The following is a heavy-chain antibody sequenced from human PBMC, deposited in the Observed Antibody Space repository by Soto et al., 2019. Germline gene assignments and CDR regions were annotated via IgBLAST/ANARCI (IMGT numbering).Heavy chain of an antibody. CDR2: MNPNSGNT. CDR1: GYTFTSYD. Sequence: ASVEVSSKASGYTFTSYDINWVRQATGQGLEWMGWMNPNSGNTGYAQKFQGRVTMTRNTSISTAYMELSSLRSKDTAVYYCAISNYYDRQPYFDYWGQGTLVTVSS. D-gene: IGHD3-22*01. CDR3: AISNYYDRQPYFDY. J-gene: IGHJ4*02. V-gene: IGHV1-8*01.